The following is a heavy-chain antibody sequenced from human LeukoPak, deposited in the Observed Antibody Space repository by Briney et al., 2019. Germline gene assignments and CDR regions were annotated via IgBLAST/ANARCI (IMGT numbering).Heavy chain of an antibody. CDR2: ISSSSSYI. V-gene: IGHV3-21*01. CDR1: GFTFSSYS. Sequence: PGGSLRLSCAASGFTFSSYSMNWVRQAPGEGLEWVSSISSSSSYIYYADSVKGRFTISRDNAKNSLYLQMNSLRAEDTAVYYCARAYDILTGPFDYWGQGTLVTVSS. J-gene: IGHJ4*02. D-gene: IGHD3-9*01. CDR3: ARAYDILTGPFDY.